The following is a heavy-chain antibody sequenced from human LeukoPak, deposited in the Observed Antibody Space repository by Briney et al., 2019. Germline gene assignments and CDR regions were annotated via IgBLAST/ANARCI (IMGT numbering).Heavy chain of an antibody. J-gene: IGHJ4*02. CDR2: IYAGDSDT. D-gene: IGHD1-26*01. V-gene: IGHV5-51*01. CDR3: TAHSGIYTMPVY. Sequence: GESLKISCKDSGYSFTNYWIGWVRQMPGKGLEWMGLIYAGDSDTRYSPSFQGQVTISADKSISTAYLQWSSLRASDTAIYYCTAHSGIYTMPVYWGQGTLVTVSS. CDR1: GYSFTNYW.